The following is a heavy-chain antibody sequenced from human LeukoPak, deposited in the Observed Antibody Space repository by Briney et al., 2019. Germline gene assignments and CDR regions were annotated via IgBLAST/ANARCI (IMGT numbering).Heavy chain of an antibody. D-gene: IGHD2-21*01. J-gene: IGHJ5*02. CDR3: ARGFQRKRRFDP. Sequence: SETLSLTCAVYGGSFSGYYWSWIRQPPGKGLEWIGEINHSGSTNYNPSLKSRFTISVDTSKNQFSLKLSSVTAADTAVYYCARGFQRKRRFDPWGQGTLVTVSS. CDR2: INHSGST. V-gene: IGHV4-34*01. CDR1: GGSFSGYY.